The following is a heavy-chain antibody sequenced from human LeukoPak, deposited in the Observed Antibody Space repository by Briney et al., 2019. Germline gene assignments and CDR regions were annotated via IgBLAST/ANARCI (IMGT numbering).Heavy chain of an antibody. J-gene: IGHJ6*03. D-gene: IGHD3-22*01. CDR3: ARVRDYYDSSGYYYSPGYYYYYYMDV. CDR1: GFTFSSYG. Sequence: GGTLRLSCAASGFTFSSYGMSWVRQAPGKGLEWVSFTSGSGGSIYYADSVKGRFTISRDNAKNSLYLQMNSPRAEDTAVYYCARVRDYYDSSGYYYSPGYYYYYYMDVWGKGTTVTVSS. CDR2: TSGSGGSI. V-gene: IGHV3-21*01.